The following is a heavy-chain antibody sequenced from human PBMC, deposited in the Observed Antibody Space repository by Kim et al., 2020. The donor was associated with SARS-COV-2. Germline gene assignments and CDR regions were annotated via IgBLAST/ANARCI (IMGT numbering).Heavy chain of an antibody. Sequence: YAASVKGRFTISRDNAKSTLDLQMDSLRPEDTAVYYCARGSGSYGFDSWGQGIMVAVSS. J-gene: IGHJ4*02. D-gene: IGHD1-26*01. CDR3: ARGSGSYGFDS. V-gene: IGHV3-74*01.